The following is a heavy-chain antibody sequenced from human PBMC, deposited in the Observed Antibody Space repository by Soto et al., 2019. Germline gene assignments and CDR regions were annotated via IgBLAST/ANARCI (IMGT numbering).Heavy chain of an antibody. V-gene: IGHV4-30-2*01. Sequence: SETLSLTCAVSGGSISSGGYSWSWIRQPPGKGLEWIGYIYHSGSTYYNPSLKSRVTISVDRSKNQFSLKLSSVTAADTAVYYCARAGRGTKGAFDYWGQGTLVTVS. CDR3: ARAGRGTKGAFDY. CDR1: GGSISSGGYS. CDR2: IYHSGST. D-gene: IGHD2-8*01. J-gene: IGHJ4*02.